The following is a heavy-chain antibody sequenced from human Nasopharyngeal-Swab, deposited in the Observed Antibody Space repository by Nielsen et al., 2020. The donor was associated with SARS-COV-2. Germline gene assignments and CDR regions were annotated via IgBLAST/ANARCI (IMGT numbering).Heavy chain of an antibody. Sequence: GSLRLSCTVSGGSISGYYWSWIRQAPGKGLEWIGYLYHGGSTIYNPSLKSRLTTSVDTSKNQLSLRLRSVTAADTAVYYCARHYYESTTGTFPFDNWGQGTLVTVSS. J-gene: IGHJ4*02. CDR3: ARHYYESTTGTFPFDN. CDR1: GGSISGYY. V-gene: IGHV4-59*08. D-gene: IGHD3-22*01. CDR2: LYHGGST.